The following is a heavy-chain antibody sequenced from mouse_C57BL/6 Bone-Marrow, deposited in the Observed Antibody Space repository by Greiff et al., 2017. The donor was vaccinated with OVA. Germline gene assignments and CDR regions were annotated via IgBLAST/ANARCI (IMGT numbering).Heavy chain of an antibody. V-gene: IGHV1-69*01. CDR3: AKGWAWFAH. J-gene: IGHJ3*01. CDR1: GYTFTSYW. D-gene: IGHD2-3*01. CDR2: IDPSDSYT. Sequence: QVQLQQPGAELVMPGASVKLSCKASGYTFTSYWLHWVKQRPGQGLEWIGEIDPSDSYTNYNQKFKGKSTLTVDKSSSTASMQLSSLTSEDSAGYYCAKGWAWFAHWGQGTLVTVSA.